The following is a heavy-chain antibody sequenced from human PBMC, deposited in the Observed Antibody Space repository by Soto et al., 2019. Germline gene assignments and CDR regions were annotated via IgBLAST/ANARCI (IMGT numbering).Heavy chain of an antibody. J-gene: IGHJ4*02. CDR3: ATGGASGWYGDF. D-gene: IGHD6-19*01. CDR2: INPNSGDT. Sequence: QVQLVQSGAEVKKPRASVKVSCKASGYTFAGYYMHWVRQAPGQGLEWMGWINPNSGDTNYAQKFQGRVSMTRDTITTAYMELSRLRFDDTAVYYCATGGASGWYGDFWGQGALVTVSS. V-gene: IGHV1-2*02. CDR1: GYTFAGYY.